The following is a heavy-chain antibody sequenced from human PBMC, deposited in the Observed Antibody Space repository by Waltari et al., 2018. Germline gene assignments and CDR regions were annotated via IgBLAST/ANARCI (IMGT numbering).Heavy chain of an antibody. J-gene: IGHJ4*02. CDR3: ARVEVEWLVPKYYFDY. CDR1: GGSVSSGSYY. CDR2: IYYSGST. V-gene: IGHV4-61*01. D-gene: IGHD6-19*01. Sequence: QVQLQESGPGLVKPSETLSLTCTVPGGSVSSGSYYWSWLRQPPGKGLEWIGYIYYSGSTNYNPSLKSRVTISADTSKNQFSLKLSSVTAADTAVYYCARVEVEWLVPKYYFDYWGQGTLVTVSS.